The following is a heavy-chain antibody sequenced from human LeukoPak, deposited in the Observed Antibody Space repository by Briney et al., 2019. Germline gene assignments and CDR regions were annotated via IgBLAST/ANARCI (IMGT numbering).Heavy chain of an antibody. J-gene: IGHJ4*02. CDR3: ARSYYDFWSGYYTGPPDY. D-gene: IGHD3-3*01. CDR1: GGSISSSSYY. Sequence: PSETLSLTCTVSGGSISSSSYYWGWIRQPPGKGLEWIGSIYYSGSTYYNPSLKSRVTISVDTSKNQFSLKLSSVTAADTAVYYCARSYYDFWSGYYTGPPDYWGQGTLVTASS. V-gene: IGHV4-39*01. CDR2: IYYSGST.